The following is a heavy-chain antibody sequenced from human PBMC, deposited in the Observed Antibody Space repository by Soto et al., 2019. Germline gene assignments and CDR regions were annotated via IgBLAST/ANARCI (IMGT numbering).Heavy chain of an antibody. D-gene: IGHD3-3*01. CDR2: ISTYSGDT. V-gene: IGHV1-18*01. CDR3: ASHHGTTTSEKGFDP. Sequence: QVHLVQSGVEVKTPGASVKVSCQASGYTFFTYDISWVRQAPGQGLEWMGWISTYSGDTKYAQKFQGRVTMTTDTSTSTAYLELRSLRSDDTAVYYCASHHGTTTSEKGFDPWGQGTVVTVSS. CDR1: GYTFFTYD. J-gene: IGHJ5*02.